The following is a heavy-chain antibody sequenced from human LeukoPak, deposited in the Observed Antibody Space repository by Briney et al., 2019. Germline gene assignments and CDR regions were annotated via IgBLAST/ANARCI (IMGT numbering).Heavy chain of an antibody. CDR1: GGSFSGYY. Sequence: SETLSLTCAVYGGSFSGYYWSWIRQPPGKGLEWIGEINHSGSTNYNPSLKSRVTISVDTSKNQFSLKLSSVTAADTAVYYCARGLEPGHSSGWYYYWGQGTLVTVSS. J-gene: IGHJ4*02. V-gene: IGHV4-34*01. CDR2: INHSGST. D-gene: IGHD6-19*01. CDR3: ARGLEPGHSSGWYYY.